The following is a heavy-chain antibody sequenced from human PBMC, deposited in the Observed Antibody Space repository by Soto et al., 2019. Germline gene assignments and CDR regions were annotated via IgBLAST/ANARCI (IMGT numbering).Heavy chain of an antibody. D-gene: IGHD2-15*01. CDR2: IYYSGST. V-gene: IGHV4-31*03. CDR1: GGSISSGGYY. J-gene: IGHJ4*02. CDR3: ARVYCSGGSCYSLWVDY. Sequence: QVQLQESGPGLVKPSQTLSLTCTVSGGSISSGGYYWSWIRQHPGKGLEWIGCIYYSGSTYYNPSLKSRVTISVDTSKNQFSLKLSSVTAADTAVYYCARVYCSGGSCYSLWVDYWGQGTLVTVSS.